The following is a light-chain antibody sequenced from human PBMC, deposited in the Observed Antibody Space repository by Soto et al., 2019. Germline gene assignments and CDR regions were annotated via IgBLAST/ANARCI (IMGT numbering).Light chain of an antibody. V-gene: IGKV3-20*01. Sequence: IVITQYTDTLSVSPGERATLSCRANQTITSRYLVWYQQRPGQAPRLLIYGASSRAPGVPDRFSGSGSGTDFTLTISSLQPEDFATYYCQQSYITPWTSGHVTKVDIK. CDR3: QQSYITPWT. CDR2: GAS. CDR1: QTITSRY. J-gene: IGKJ1*01.